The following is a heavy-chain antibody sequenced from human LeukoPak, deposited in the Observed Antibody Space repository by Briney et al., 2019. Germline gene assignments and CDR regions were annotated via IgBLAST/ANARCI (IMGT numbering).Heavy chain of an antibody. CDR2: IYPGDSDT. CDR1: GYSFTSYW. V-gene: IGHV5-51*01. Sequence: GESLKISCKGSGYSFTSYWIGWVRQMPGKGLEWMGIIYPGDSDTRYSPSFQGQVIISADKSISTAYLQWSSLKASDTAMYYCARRGSSHQLAGYFDLWGRGTLVTVSS. D-gene: IGHD2-15*01. J-gene: IGHJ2*01. CDR3: ARRGSSHQLAGYFDL.